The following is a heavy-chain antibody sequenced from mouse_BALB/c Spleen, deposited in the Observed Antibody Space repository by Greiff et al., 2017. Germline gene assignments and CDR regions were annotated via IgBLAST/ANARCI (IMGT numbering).Heavy chain of an antibody. J-gene: IGHJ3*01. CDR3: ARNSAYYGNHGWFAY. Sequence: VQRVESGPGLVQPSQSLSITCTVSGFSLTSYGVHWVRQSPGKGLEWLGVIWSGGSTDYNAAFISRLSISKDNSKSQVFFKMNSLQANDTAIYYCARNSAYYGNHGWFAYWGQGTLVTVSA. CDR2: IWSGGST. D-gene: IGHD2-10*01. V-gene: IGHV2-2*02. CDR1: GFSLTSYG.